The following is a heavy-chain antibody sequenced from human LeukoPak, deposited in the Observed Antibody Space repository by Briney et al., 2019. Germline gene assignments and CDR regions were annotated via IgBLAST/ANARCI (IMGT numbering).Heavy chain of an antibody. Sequence: PSETLSLTCTVSGGSISSYYWAWIRQPPGKGLEWIGSIHHSGITYYIPSLESRVTISLDTSKNQFSLRLYSVTAADTAIYYCVRESRGWYEDSWGQGTLVTVSS. CDR1: GGSISSYY. J-gene: IGHJ4*02. V-gene: IGHV4-4*08. CDR2: IHHSGIT. D-gene: IGHD6-19*01. CDR3: VRESRGWYEDS.